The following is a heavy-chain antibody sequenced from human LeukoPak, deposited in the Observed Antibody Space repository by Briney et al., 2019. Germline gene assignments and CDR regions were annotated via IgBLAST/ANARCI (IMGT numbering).Heavy chain of an antibody. CDR1: GYTFSGYY. CDR3: ARSVSAYSGDWFDP. CDR2: VNPNSGGT. Sequence: SSVKVSCKASGYTFSGYYMHWVRQAPGQGLEWVGRVNPNSGGTNYAQKFQGRVTMTRDTPISTAYMELSSLRSEDTAVYYCARSVSAYSGDWFDPGGQGTLVTVSS. J-gene: IGHJ5*02. D-gene: IGHD2-15*01. V-gene: IGHV1-2*02.